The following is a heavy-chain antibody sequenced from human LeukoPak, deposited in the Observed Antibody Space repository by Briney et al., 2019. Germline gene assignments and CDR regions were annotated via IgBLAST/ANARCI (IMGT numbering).Heavy chain of an antibody. CDR1: GFTFSSYA. Sequence: PGGSLRLSCAASGFTFSSYAMSWVRQAPGKGLEWVSAISGSGGSTYYAGSVKGRFTIPRDNSKNTLYLQMNSLRAEDTAVYYCAKDLEMATFYFDYWGQGTLVTVSS. D-gene: IGHD5-24*01. J-gene: IGHJ4*02. V-gene: IGHV3-23*01. CDR3: AKDLEMATFYFDY. CDR2: ISGSGGST.